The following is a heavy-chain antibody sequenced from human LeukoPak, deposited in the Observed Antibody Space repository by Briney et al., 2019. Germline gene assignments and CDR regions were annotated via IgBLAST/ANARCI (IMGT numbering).Heavy chain of an antibody. V-gene: IGHV3-30*02. D-gene: IGHD5-18*01. CDR2: IWYDGRDK. CDR1: GFTFSGCG. J-gene: IGHJ4*02. CDR3: AKDPYSYGSYFDY. Sequence: PGGSLRLSCAASGFTFSGCGMHWVRQAPGKGLEWVAFIWYDGRDKYYTDSVKGRFTISRDNSKNTLYLQMNSLRAEDTAMYYCAKDPYSYGSYFDYRGQGTLVTVPS.